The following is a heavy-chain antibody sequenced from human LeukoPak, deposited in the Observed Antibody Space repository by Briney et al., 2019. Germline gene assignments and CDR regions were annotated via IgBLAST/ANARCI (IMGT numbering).Heavy chain of an antibody. D-gene: IGHD3-9*01. CDR2: INHSGST. CDR1: GGSFSGYY. Sequence: PSETLSLTCAVYGGSFSGYYWSWIRQPPGKGLEWIGEINHSGSTNYNPSLKSRVTISVDTSKNQFSLKLSPVTAADTAVYYCARKENDINWFDPWGQGTLVTVSS. V-gene: IGHV4-34*01. CDR3: ARKENDINWFDP. J-gene: IGHJ5*02.